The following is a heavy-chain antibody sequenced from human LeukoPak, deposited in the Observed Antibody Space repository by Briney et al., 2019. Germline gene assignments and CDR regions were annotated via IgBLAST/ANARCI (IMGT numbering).Heavy chain of an antibody. Sequence: ASVKVSCKASGYTFTSYCISWVRQAPGQGLEGMGWISAYNGNTNYAQKPQVRVTMTTDTSKSTAHMELRGLRSDDTAVYYCALCSSGWYSGGSYYFDYWGQGTLVTVSS. D-gene: IGHD6-19*01. J-gene: IGHJ4*02. CDR2: ISAYNGNT. V-gene: IGHV1-18*01. CDR1: GYTFTSYC. CDR3: ALCSSGWYSGGSYYFDY.